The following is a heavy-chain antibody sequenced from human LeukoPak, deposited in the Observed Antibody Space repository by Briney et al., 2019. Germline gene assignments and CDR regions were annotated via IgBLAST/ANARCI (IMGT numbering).Heavy chain of an antibody. CDR1: GFTFSRYA. CDR3: ALNSGYGSGISYNVPIDY. J-gene: IGHJ4*02. D-gene: IGHD3-10*01. CDR2: LTGSCDRT. V-gene: IGHV3-23*01. Sequence: PGGSLRLSCAASGFTFSRYAMSWVRQAPGRGLEWVSALTGSCDRTYYADSVKGRFTISRDNSKSTMYLQMNSLRAEDTALYYCALNSGYGSGISYNVPIDYWGQGTLVTVSS.